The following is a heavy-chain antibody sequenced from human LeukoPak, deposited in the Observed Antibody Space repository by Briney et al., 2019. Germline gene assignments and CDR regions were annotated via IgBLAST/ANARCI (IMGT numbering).Heavy chain of an antibody. V-gene: IGHV3-23*01. CDR2: ISVSGGST. D-gene: IGHD1-26*01. CDR1: GFTFSSYA. Sequence: GGSLRLSCAASGFTFSSYAMNWVRQAPGKGLEWVSAISVSGGSTYYADSVKGRFTISRDNSKNTLYLQMNSLRAEDTAVYYCAKDESIVGAHRDYWGQGTLVTVSS. CDR3: AKDESIVGAHRDY. J-gene: IGHJ4*02.